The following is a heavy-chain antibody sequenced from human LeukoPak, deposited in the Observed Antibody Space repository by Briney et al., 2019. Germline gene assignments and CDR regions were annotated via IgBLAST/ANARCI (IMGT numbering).Heavy chain of an antibody. V-gene: IGHV3-20*04. CDR1: GFTFDDYG. CDR3: VRAVRAASNY. CDR2: INWNSNTI. D-gene: IGHD6-25*01. Sequence: GGSLRLSCAASGFTFDDYGMSWVRQAPGKGLEWVSGINWNSNTIGYADSVKGRFTISRDNAKNSLYLQMDSLRAEDTALYYCVRAVRAASNYWGQGTLVTVPS. J-gene: IGHJ4*02.